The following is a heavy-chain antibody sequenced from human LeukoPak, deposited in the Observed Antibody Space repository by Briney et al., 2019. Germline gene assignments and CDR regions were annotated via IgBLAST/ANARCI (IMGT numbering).Heavy chain of an antibody. CDR2: IYYSGNT. V-gene: IGHV4-59*01. CDR3: TSGRAYTSRSDY. Sequence: PSETLSLTCNVSGGSISSYYWSWIRQPPGKGLEWIGYIYYSGNTNYNPSLKSRVTISVDTSKNQFSLMLRSVTAADTAMYYCTSGRAYTSRSDYWGQGTLVTVSS. J-gene: IGHJ4*02. CDR1: GGSISSYY. D-gene: IGHD2-21*01.